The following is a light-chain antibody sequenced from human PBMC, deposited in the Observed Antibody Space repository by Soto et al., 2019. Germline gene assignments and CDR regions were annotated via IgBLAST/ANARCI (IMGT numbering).Light chain of an antibody. Sequence: QSALPQPPSVSGSPGQSVTISCTGTSSDVGGYNYVSWYQQHPGKAPKLMISEVSKRPSGVPDRFSGSKSGNTASLTVSGLQAEDEGDDYCSSCAGNNTLVFGGGTKLTVL. J-gene: IGLJ2*01. CDR3: SSCAGNNTLV. V-gene: IGLV2-8*01. CDR2: EVS. CDR1: SSDVGGYNY.